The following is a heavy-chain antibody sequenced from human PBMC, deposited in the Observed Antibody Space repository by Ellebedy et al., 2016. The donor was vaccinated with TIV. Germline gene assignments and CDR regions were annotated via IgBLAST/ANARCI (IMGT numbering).Heavy chain of an antibody. V-gene: IGHV3-23*01. D-gene: IGHD3-10*01. J-gene: IGHJ5*02. CDR2: VSGSGVGT. CDR3: ARDHEASQYYYGSGTYIVWFDP. Sequence: PGGSLRLSCAASGFTFSSYAMTWVRQAPGKGLEWVSGVSGSGVGTHYADSVKGRFTISRDNSKNTLYLQMNSLRAEDTAVYYCARDHEASQYYYGSGTYIVWFDPWGPGTLVTVSS. CDR1: GFTFSSYA.